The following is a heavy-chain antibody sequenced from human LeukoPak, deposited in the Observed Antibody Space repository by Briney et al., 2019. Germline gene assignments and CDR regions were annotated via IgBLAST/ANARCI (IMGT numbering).Heavy chain of an antibody. CDR2: LSGSSEST. CDR1: GFHFSRFA. D-gene: IGHD3-10*01. Sequence: PGGSLSLSCSACGFHFSRFAMPWVGQAPGKGLEWVLALSGSSESTNYADPVKGRFTISRAHYKDPPDLQMNNRGADDPALYYWAKCRGGGGEYWHFDIWGRGILVTVSS. V-gene: IGHV3-23*01. CDR3: AKCRGGGGEYWHFDI. J-gene: IGHJ2*01.